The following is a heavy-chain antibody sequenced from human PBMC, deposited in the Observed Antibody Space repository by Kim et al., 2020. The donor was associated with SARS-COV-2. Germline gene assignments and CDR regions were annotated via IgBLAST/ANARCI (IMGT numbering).Heavy chain of an antibody. V-gene: IGHV4-34*01. D-gene: IGHD3-9*01. J-gene: IGHJ4*02. Sequence: SETLSLTCAVYGGSFSGYYWSWIRQPPGKGLEWIGEINHSGSTNYNPSLKSRVTISVDTSKNQFSLKLSSVTAADTAVYYCARGRLGILTGYFQKFDYWGQGTLVTVSS. CDR2: INHSGST. CDR1: GGSFSGYY. CDR3: ARGRLGILTGYFQKFDY.